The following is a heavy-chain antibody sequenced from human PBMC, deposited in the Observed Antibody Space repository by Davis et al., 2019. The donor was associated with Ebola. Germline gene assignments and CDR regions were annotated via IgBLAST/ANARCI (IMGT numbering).Heavy chain of an antibody. D-gene: IGHD2-2*02. CDR3: ARFGAPAAIVPLYNWFDP. CDR1: GGSISSYC. V-gene: IGHV4-59*01. Sequence: PGGSLRLSCTVSGGSISSYCWSWIRQPPGKGLESIGYISYTGKVNYNASLKSRVNISLDTSKNQFSLKLSSVTAADTAVYYCARFGAPAAIVPLYNWFDPWGQGTLVTVSS. CDR2: ISYTGKV. J-gene: IGHJ5*02.